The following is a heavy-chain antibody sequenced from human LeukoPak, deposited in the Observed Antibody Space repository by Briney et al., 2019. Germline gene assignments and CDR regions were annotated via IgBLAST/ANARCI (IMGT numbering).Heavy chain of an antibody. J-gene: IGHJ4*02. CDR3: AISLGLSDTYWDF. Sequence: GEALKISCKASGYSFTTYWIGGGRQMPGEGLELMGIIYPGDSDARDNPSFQGQVTISVDTSITTAHLQWSSLKASDTAIYYCAISLGLSDTYWDFWGQGTLVTVTS. D-gene: IGHD2-8*02. CDR2: IYPGDSDA. CDR1: GYSFTTYW. V-gene: IGHV5-51*01.